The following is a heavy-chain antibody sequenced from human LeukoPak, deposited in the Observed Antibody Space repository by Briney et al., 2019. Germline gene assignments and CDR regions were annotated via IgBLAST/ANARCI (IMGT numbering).Heavy chain of an antibody. V-gene: IGHV3-30*04. CDR1: GFTFGSYA. Sequence: GTSLRLSCAASGFTFGSYAMHWVRQAPGKGLEWVAVMSFDGSQIYYADFVKGRFTISRDNSKSTLYLQMNSLRTEDTAVYYCAREEYDYALGAFDYWGQGTLVTVSS. D-gene: IGHD4/OR15-4a*01. J-gene: IGHJ4*02. CDR3: AREEYDYALGAFDY. CDR2: MSFDGSQI.